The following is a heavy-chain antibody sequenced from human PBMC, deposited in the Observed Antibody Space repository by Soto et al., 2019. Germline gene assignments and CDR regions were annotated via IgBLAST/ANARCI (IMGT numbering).Heavy chain of an antibody. CDR2: INAGNGNT. J-gene: IGHJ6*02. Sequence: ASVKVSCKASGYTFTSYAMHWVRQAPGQRLEWMGWINAGNGNTKYSQKLQGRVTITRDTSASTAYMELSSLRSEDTAVYYCARYLGRITMVRGVITDYGMDVWGQGTTVTVSS. V-gene: IGHV1-3*01. CDR3: ARYLGRITMVRGVITDYGMDV. D-gene: IGHD3-10*01. CDR1: GYTFTSYA.